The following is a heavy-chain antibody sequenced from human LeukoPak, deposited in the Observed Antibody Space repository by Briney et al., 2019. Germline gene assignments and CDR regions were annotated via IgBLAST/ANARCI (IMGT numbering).Heavy chain of an antibody. D-gene: IGHD1-1*01. CDR1: GFTFSAYA. Sequence: GGSLRLSCAASGFTFSAYAMHWVRQAPGKGLEWVAVISYDGSNKSYADSVKGRFTISRDNSKNTLYLQMNSLRNEDTAVYYXXXXXXXPTPDRQPGLFDYWGQGTLVTVSS. CDR3: XXXXXXPTPDRQPGLFDY. J-gene: IGHJ4*02. V-gene: IGHV3-30-3*01. CDR2: ISYDGSNK.